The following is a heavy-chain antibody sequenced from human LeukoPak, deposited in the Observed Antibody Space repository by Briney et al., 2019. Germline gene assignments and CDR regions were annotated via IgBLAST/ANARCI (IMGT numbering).Heavy chain of an antibody. CDR3: ARGASTVVTPGRNWFDP. D-gene: IGHD4-23*01. Sequence: PGRSLRLSCAASGFTFSSYAMHWVRQAPGKGLEWVAVISYDGSNKYYADSVKGRFTISRDNSKNTLYLQMNSLRSEDTAVYYCARGASTVVTPGRNWFDPWGQGTLVTVSS. J-gene: IGHJ5*02. CDR1: GFTFSSYA. CDR2: ISYDGSNK. V-gene: IGHV3-30-3*01.